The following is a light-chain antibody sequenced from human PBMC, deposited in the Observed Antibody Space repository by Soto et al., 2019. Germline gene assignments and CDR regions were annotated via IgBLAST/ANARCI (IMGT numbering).Light chain of an antibody. CDR1: QSVGSSY. J-gene: IGKJ2*01. CDR2: GTS. CDR3: QQYGILYT. V-gene: IGKV3-20*01. Sequence: EIVLTQSPGTLSLSPGEWATLSCRTSQSVGSSYLAWYQQKPGQAPRLLIYGTSNRAAGVPDRFSGSGSGTDFTLTISGLEPEDFAVYYCQQYGILYTFGQGTKLEIK.